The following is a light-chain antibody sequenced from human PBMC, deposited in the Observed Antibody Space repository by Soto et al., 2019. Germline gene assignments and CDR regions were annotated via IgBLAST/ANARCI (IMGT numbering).Light chain of an antibody. J-gene: IGKJ5*01. V-gene: IGKV3-20*01. Sequence: IVSTHSPTTLSGSPGERATLAGRASQSVSSNLAWYQQKPGQAPRLLIYTASRRATGIPDRFSGSGSGTDFTLTISRLEPEDSAVYYCQQYSRAPITFGQGTRLEIK. CDR1: QSVSSN. CDR3: QQYSRAPIT. CDR2: TAS.